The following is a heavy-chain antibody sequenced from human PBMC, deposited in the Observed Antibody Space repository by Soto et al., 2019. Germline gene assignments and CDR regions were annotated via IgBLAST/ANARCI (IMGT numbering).Heavy chain of an antibody. CDR1: GGTFNNYA. CDR2: IIPIFGSA. J-gene: IGHJ6*02. D-gene: IGHD1-26*01. V-gene: IGHV1-69*12. CDR3: ARAYSVSSYYYSMDV. Sequence: QVQLVQSGAEVKKPGSSVKVSCKAYGGTFNNYAISWVRQAPGQGLEWMGGIIPIFGSANYAQKFQGRVKITADASTRTAYMELSSLRSEDTAVYYCARAYSVSSYYYSMDVWGQGTTVTVSS.